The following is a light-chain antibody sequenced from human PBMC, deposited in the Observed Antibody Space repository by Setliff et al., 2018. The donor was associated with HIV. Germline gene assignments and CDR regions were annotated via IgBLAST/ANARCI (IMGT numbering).Light chain of an antibody. V-gene: IGLV2-14*03. CDR3: SSYTSSTTPYV. Sequence: QPALTQPASVSGSPGQSITISCTATSSDVGGYNYVSWYQQHPGKAPKLMIYDVSNRPSGVSNRFSGSKSGNTASLTISGLQAEDEADYYCSSYTSSTTPYVFGTGTKVTVL. J-gene: IGLJ1*01. CDR2: DVS. CDR1: SSDVGGYNY.